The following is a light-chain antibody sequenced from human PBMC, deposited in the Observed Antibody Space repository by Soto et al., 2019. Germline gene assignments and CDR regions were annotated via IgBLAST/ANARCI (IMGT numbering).Light chain of an antibody. CDR3: QQRSNWPPIT. CDR1: QSVKTF. V-gene: IGKV3-11*01. Sequence: EIVLPQSPATLSLSPGEGATLSCRASQSVKTFLVWYQQRPGQAPRLLIYDASHRAAGIPARFSGSGFGTDFTLTISSLEPEDAAVYYCQQRSNWPPITFGQGTRLEIK. CDR2: DAS. J-gene: IGKJ5*01.